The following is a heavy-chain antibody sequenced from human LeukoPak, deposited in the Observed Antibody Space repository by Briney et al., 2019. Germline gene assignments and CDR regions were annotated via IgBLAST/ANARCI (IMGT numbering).Heavy chain of an antibody. CDR2: IIPILGIT. D-gene: IGHD5-18*01. CDR1: GGTFSSYA. Sequence: SVKVSCKASGGTFSSYAISWVRQAPGQGLEWMGRIIPILGITNYAQKFQGRVTITADKSTSTAYMELSSLRSEDTAVYYCARNSAVGAFDIWGQGTMFTVSS. J-gene: IGHJ3*02. V-gene: IGHV1-69*04. CDR3: ARNSAVGAFDI.